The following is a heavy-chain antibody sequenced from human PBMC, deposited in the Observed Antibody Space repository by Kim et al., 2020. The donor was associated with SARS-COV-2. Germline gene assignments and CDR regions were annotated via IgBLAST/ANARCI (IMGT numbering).Heavy chain of an antibody. Sequence: QKFQGRVTITRDTSASTAYMELSSLRSEDTAVYYCARDQYGSGSYFINYWGQGTLVTVSS. D-gene: IGHD3-10*01. J-gene: IGHJ4*02. CDR3: ARDQYGSGSYFINY. V-gene: IGHV1-3*01.